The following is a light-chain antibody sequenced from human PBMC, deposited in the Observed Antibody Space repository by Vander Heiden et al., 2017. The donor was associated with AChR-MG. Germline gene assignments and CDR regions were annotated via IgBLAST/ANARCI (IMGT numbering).Light chain of an antibody. CDR1: QRVSRN. Sequence: EIVMTQSPATLSVSPGERATLSCRASQRVSRNLVWYQQKPGQAPRLLIYGASARATGIPARFSGSGSGTEFTLTISGLQSEDFAVYYCQQYNNWPYTFGQGTKLEIK. CDR3: QQYNNWPYT. CDR2: GAS. J-gene: IGKJ2*01. V-gene: IGKV3-15*01.